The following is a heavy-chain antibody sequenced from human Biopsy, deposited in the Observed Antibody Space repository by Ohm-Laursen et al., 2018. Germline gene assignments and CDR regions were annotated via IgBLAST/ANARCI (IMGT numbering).Heavy chain of an antibody. Sequence: GTLSLTCAVYGGSLSGYYWNWIRQSPGKGLEWIGEINHRGFTSNNPSLKSRVTISVDTSKNQFSLKLASVTAADTAVYYCAKNLAVSSYALDIWGQGTMVTVSS. J-gene: IGHJ3*02. V-gene: IGHV4-34*01. CDR3: AKNLAVSSYALDI. CDR2: INHRGFT. D-gene: IGHD2/OR15-2a*01. CDR1: GGSLSGYY.